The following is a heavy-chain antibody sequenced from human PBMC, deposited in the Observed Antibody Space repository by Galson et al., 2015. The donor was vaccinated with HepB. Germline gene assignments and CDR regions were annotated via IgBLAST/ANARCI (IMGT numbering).Heavy chain of an antibody. CDR2: ISYDGSNK. Sequence: SLRLSCAASGFTFSSYAMHWVRQAPGKGLEWVAVISYDGSNKYYADSVKGRFTISRDNSKNTLYLQMNSLRAEDTAVYYCARTFSGIAVAGTLFDYWGQGTLVTVSS. D-gene: IGHD6-19*01. V-gene: IGHV3-30-3*01. CDR1: GFTFSSYA. CDR3: ARTFSGIAVAGTLFDY. J-gene: IGHJ4*02.